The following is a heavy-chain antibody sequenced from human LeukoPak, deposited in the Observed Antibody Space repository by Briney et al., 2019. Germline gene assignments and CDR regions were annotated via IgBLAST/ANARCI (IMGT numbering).Heavy chain of an antibody. CDR2: IIPIFGTA. CDR3: ARSRYSGSYYGYDAFDI. D-gene: IGHD1-26*01. Sequence: SVKVSCKASGGTFSSYAISWVRQAPGQGLEWMGGIIPIFGTANYAQKFQGRVTITADKSTSTAYMELSSLRSEDTAVYYCARSRYSGSYYGYDAFDIWGQGTMVTVSS. J-gene: IGHJ3*02. V-gene: IGHV1-69*06. CDR1: GGTFSSYA.